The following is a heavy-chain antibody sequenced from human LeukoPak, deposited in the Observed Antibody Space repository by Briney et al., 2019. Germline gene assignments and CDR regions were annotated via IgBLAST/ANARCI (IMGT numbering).Heavy chain of an antibody. V-gene: IGHV1-2*02. CDR2: MNPDIGGT. Sequence: ASVKVSCKTSVYTFTGYYIHWVRQAPGQRLEWMGWMNPDIGGTTYAQKFQGRVSMTRDTSINTAYMELKRLRSDDTAVYYCARGKTDGGYPDFPNDYWGQGTLVTVSS. CDR3: ARGKTDGGYPDFPNDY. CDR1: VYTFTGYY. J-gene: IGHJ4*02. D-gene: IGHD5-12*01.